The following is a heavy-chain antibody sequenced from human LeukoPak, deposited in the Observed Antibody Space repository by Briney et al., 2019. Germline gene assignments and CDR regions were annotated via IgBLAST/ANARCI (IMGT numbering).Heavy chain of an antibody. CDR2: INHSGST. J-gene: IGHJ4*02. CDR1: GGSFTGYY. D-gene: IGHD6-13*01. CDR3: ARGKTWYEN. V-gene: IGHV4-34*01. Sequence: PSGTLSLTCAVYGGSFTGYYWSWIRQPPGKGLEWIGEINHSGSTNYNPSLKSRVTMSVDTSKNQFSLKLNSVTAADTAVYYCARGKTWYENWGQGTLVTVSS.